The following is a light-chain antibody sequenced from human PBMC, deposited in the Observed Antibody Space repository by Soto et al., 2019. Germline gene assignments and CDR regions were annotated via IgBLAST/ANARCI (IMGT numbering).Light chain of an antibody. CDR2: AAS. CDR3: QQLTTYPRT. CDR1: QGISRY. J-gene: IGKJ2*01. V-gene: IGKV1-9*01. Sequence: DIQLTQSPSFLSASVGDRVTITCRASQGISRYLAWYQQKPGKAPKLLIYAASTLQGWVPSRFSGYGSGTEFTLTISSLQPEDVATYYCQQLTTYPRTFGQGTKLEI.